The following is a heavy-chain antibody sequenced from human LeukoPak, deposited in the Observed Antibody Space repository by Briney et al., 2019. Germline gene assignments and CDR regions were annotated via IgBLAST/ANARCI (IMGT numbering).Heavy chain of an antibody. Sequence: ASVKVSCKASGYTFIDYTIHWVRQAPGQGLEWMGWINTNTGNPTYAQGFTGRFVFSLDTSVSTAYLQISSLKAEDTAVYYCARDWAVVAATPMDYWGQGTLVTVSS. D-gene: IGHD2-15*01. V-gene: IGHV7-4-1*02. CDR2: INTNTGNP. J-gene: IGHJ4*02. CDR1: GYTFIDYT. CDR3: ARDWAVVAATPMDY.